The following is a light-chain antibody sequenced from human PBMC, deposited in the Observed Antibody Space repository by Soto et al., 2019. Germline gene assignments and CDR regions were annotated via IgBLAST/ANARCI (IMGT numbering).Light chain of an antibody. CDR2: SNN. V-gene: IGLV1-44*01. J-gene: IGLJ2*01. Sequence: QPVLTQPPSASGTPGQRVTISRSGSSSNIGSNTVNWYQQLPGTAPKLLIYSNNQRPSGVPDRFSGSKSGTSASLAISGLQSEDEADYYCAAWDDSLNGQVVFGGGTKLTVL. CDR1: SSNIGSNT. CDR3: AAWDDSLNGQVV.